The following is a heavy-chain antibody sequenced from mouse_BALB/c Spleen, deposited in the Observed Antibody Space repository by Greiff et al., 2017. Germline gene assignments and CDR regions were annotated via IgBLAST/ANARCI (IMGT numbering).Heavy chain of an antibody. Sequence: VKLVESGPGLVAPSQSLSITCTVSGFSLTSYGVHWVRQPPGKGLEWLGVIWAGGSTNYNSALMSRLSISKDNSKSQVFLKMNSLQTDDTAMYYCARVPYGNYWYFDVWGAGTTVTVSS. D-gene: IGHD2-1*01. CDR3: ARVPYGNYWYFDV. V-gene: IGHV2-9*02. CDR2: IWAGGST. CDR1: GFSLTSYG. J-gene: IGHJ1*01.